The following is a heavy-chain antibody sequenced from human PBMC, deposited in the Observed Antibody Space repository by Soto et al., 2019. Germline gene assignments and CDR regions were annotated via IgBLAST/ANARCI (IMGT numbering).Heavy chain of an antibody. CDR1: GFTFSSYG. D-gene: IGHD5-12*01. V-gene: IGHV3-30*18. J-gene: IGHJ4*02. CDR3: AKEMGHSKPFDY. CDR2: ISYDGSNK. Sequence: GGSLRLSCAASGFTFSSYGMHWVRQAPGKGLEWVAVISYDGSNKYYADSVKGRFTISRDNSKNTLYVQMSSLTAEDTAVYYCAKEMGHSKPFDYWGQGTLVTVSS.